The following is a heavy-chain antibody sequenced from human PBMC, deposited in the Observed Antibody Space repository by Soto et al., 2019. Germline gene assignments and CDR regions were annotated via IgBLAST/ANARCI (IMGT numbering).Heavy chain of an antibody. D-gene: IGHD5-18*01. J-gene: IGHJ4*02. Sequence: LRLSCAASGFTFSSYGMHWVRQAPGKGLEWVAVISYDGSNKYYADSVKGRSTISRDNSKNTLYRQMNSLRAEDTAVYYCARGHHPGYSYGQPFDYWGQGTLVTVSS. CDR3: ARGHHPGYSYGQPFDY. V-gene: IGHV3-30-3*01. CDR2: ISYDGSNK. CDR1: GFTFSSYG.